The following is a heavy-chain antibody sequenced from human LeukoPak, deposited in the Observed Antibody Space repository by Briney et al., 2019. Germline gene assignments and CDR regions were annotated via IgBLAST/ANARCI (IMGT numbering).Heavy chain of an antibody. Sequence: SSETLSLTCTVSGGSISSSSYYWGWIRQPPGKGLEWIGSIYYSGSTYYNPSLKSRVTISVDTSKNQFSLKLSSVTAADTAVYYCARDLSEYQLPDPTLEYFDYWGQGTLVTVSS. V-gene: IGHV4-39*07. CDR2: IYYSGST. CDR1: GGSISSSSYY. CDR3: ARDLSEYQLPDPTLEYFDY. J-gene: IGHJ4*02. D-gene: IGHD2-2*01.